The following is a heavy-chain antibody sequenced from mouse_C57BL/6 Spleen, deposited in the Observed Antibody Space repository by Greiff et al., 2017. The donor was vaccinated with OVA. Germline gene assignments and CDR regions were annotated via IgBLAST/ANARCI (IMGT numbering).Heavy chain of an antibody. CDR2: IYPRSGNT. D-gene: IGHD3-2*02. Sequence: VQLQESGAELARPGASVKLSCKASGYTFTSYGISWVKQRTGQGLEWIGEIYPRSGNTYYNEKFKGKATLTADKSSSTAYMELRSLTSEDSAVYFCAIDSSGYVDYAMDYWGQGTSVTVSS. J-gene: IGHJ4*01. CDR1: GYTFTSYG. V-gene: IGHV1-81*01. CDR3: AIDSSGYVDYAMDY.